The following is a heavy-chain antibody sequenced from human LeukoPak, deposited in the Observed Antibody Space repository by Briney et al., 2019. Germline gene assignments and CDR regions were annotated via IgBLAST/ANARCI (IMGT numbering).Heavy chain of an antibody. J-gene: IGHJ6*02. CDR1: GGSISSNL. D-gene: IGHD1-1*01. Sequence: SETLSLTCTVSGGSISSNLWSWIRQPPRKGLEWIGYIYYTGRTHYNPSLESRVTISVDTSKNQFSLKLTSVTAADSAVYSCARGASTGTTRYGMDVWGQGTTVTVSS. CDR3: ARGASTGTTRYGMDV. CDR2: IYYTGRT. V-gene: IGHV4-59*01.